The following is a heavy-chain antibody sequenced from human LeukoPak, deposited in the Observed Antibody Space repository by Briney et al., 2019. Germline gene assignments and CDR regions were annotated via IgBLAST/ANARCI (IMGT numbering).Heavy chain of an antibody. CDR3: ARLSAYYYGSFFYYYMDV. CDR1: GFTLSTYA. D-gene: IGHD3-10*01. V-gene: IGHV3-21*01. Sequence: GGSLRLSCAASGFTLSTYAMSWVRQTPGKGLEWVAATSSSDAGTYHADSVKGRFTISRDNAKNSLYLQMNSLRAEDTALYYCARLSAYYYGSFFYYYMDVWGKGTTVTVSS. CDR2: TSSSDAGT. J-gene: IGHJ6*03.